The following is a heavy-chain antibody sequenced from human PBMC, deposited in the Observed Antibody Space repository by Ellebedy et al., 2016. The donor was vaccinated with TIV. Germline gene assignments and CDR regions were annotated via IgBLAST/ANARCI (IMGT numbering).Heavy chain of an antibody. D-gene: IGHD5-18*01. V-gene: IGHV3-23*01. CDR2: IVGSGGSR. CDR3: AKDRISGDGYWVFDF. J-gene: IGHJ4*02. CDR1: GFSFSSYA. Sequence: PGGSLRLSCAASGFSFSSYAMSWVRQAPGKGLEWVSGIVGSGGSRYADSVKGRFTISRDNSKRTVDLQMSSLRAEDTAVYYCAKDRISGDGYWVFDFWGQGTLVTVSS.